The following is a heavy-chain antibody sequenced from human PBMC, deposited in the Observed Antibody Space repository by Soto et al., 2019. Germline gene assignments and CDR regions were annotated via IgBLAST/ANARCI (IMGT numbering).Heavy chain of an antibody. Sequence: QVQLQESGPGLVKPSETLSLTCTVSGGSVSSGSYYWTWIRQPPGKGLEWIGCLYNSGSTNYNPARKSRATISVDTSKNQFSLRLSSVTAADTAVYYCARDNGYSDGYFDYWGQGTLVTVSS. D-gene: IGHD5-18*01. CDR2: LYNSGST. V-gene: IGHV4-61*01. J-gene: IGHJ4*02. CDR3: ARDNGYSDGYFDY. CDR1: GGSVSSGSYY.